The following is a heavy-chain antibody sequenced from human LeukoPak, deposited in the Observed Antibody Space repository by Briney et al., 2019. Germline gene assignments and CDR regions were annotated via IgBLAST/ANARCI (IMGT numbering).Heavy chain of an antibody. CDR1: GYSFTNYW. J-gene: IGHJ5*02. CDR3: ARHSGGSGVGFDP. Sequence: SGESLKISCKGSGYSFTNYWIGWVRQMPGKGLEWMGIIYPGDSDTRYSPSFQGQVTISADKSISTAYLQWSSLKASDTAMYYCARHSGGSGVGFDPWGQGTLVTVSS. D-gene: IGHD3-3*01. V-gene: IGHV5-51*01. CDR2: IYPGDSDT.